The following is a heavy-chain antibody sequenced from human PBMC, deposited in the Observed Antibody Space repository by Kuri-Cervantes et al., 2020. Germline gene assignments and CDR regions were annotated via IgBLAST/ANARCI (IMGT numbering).Heavy chain of an antibody. CDR2: ISGSGGST. Sequence: GGSLRLSCAASGFTFSSYAMSWVRQAPGKGLEWVSAISGSGGSTYYADSVKGRFTISRDNSKSTLYLQMNSLRAEDTAVYYCAKVGDILTGYKISYYYYGMDVWGQGTTVTVSS. D-gene: IGHD3-9*01. V-gene: IGHV3-23*01. CDR1: GFTFSSYA. J-gene: IGHJ6*02. CDR3: AKVGDILTGYKISYYYYGMDV.